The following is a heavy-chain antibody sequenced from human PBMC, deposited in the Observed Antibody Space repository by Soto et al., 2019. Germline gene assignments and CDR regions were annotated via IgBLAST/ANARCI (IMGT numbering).Heavy chain of an antibody. CDR2: IRGGGNT. Sequence: EVQLVESGGGLVQPGGSLRLSCAASGFTVSTDWMYWVRQAPGKGLEWVSVIRGGGNTFYADSVEGRFTISRDNSKNTVYLQMNGLRVEDTAMYYCVRENYYYGMDVWCQGTTVTVSS. CDR1: GFTVSTDW. J-gene: IGHJ6*02. V-gene: IGHV3-66*01. CDR3: VRENYYYGMDV.